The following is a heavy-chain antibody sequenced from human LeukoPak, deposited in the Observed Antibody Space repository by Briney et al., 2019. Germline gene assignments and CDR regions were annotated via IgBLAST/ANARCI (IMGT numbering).Heavy chain of an antibody. J-gene: IGHJ4*02. CDR2: TYYSGST. D-gene: IGHD6-19*01. CDR3: ARMYSSGWYFDC. V-gene: IGHV4-39*01. Sequence: SETLSLTCTVSGGSISSSSYYWGWIRQPPGQGLEWIGSTYYSGSTYYNPSLKSRVTISVDTSKNQFPLKLSSVTAADPAVYYCARMYSSGWYFDCWGQGTLVAVSS. CDR1: GGSISSSSYY.